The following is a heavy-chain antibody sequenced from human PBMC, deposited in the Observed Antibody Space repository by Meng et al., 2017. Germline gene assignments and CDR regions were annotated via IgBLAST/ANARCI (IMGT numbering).Heavy chain of an antibody. CDR2: IYHSGST. V-gene: IGHV4-4*02. CDR3: ARDDYYDSSGSVIRTPYFDY. J-gene: IGHJ4*02. Sequence: GSLRLSCAVSGGSISSSNWWSWVRQPPGKGLEWLGEIYHSGSTNYNPSLKSRVTISVDTSKNQFSLKLSSVTAADTAVYYCARDDYYDSSGSVIRTPYFDYWGQGTLVTVSS. D-gene: IGHD3-22*01. CDR1: GGSISSSNW.